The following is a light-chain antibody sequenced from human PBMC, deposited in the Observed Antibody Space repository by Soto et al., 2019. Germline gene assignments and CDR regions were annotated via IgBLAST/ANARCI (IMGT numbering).Light chain of an antibody. J-gene: IGKJ1*01. V-gene: IGKV1-5*01. CDR1: QSISSW. CDR3: HQYNNWPPWT. CDR2: DAS. Sequence: DIQMTQSPSTLSASVGDRFTITCRASQSISSWLAWYQQKPGKAPKLLIYDASSLESGVPSRFSGSGSGTEFTLTISSLQSEDFAVYYCHQYNNWPPWTFGQGTKVDIK.